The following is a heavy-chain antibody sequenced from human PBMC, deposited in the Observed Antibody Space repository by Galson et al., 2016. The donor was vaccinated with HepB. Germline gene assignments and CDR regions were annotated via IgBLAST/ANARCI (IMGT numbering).Heavy chain of an antibody. CDR2: ISGSNSYI. D-gene: IGHD6-19*01. J-gene: IGHJ5*02. CDR1: GFTFSSYS. V-gene: IGHV3-21*01. CDR3: ARGREFIAVTGSRWFDP. Sequence: SLRLSCAASGFTFSSYSMNWDRQAPGKGLEWVSSISGSNSYIYYADSVKGRFTISRDNAKNSLYLQMNSLRAEDTAVYYCARGREFIAVTGSRWFDPWGQGTLVTISS.